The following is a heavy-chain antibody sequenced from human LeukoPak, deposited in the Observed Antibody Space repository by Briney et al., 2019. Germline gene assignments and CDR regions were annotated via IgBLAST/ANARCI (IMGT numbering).Heavy chain of an antibody. V-gene: IGHV3-23*01. CDR3: AASVVVAARFDY. D-gene: IGHD2-15*01. Sequence: GGSLRLSCAASGFTFSSYVMSWARQAPGKGLEWVSAISGSGGSTYYADSVKGRFTISRDNSKNTLYLQMNSLRAEDTAVYYCAASVVVAARFDYWGQGTLVTVSS. J-gene: IGHJ4*02. CDR1: GFTFSSYV. CDR2: ISGSGGST.